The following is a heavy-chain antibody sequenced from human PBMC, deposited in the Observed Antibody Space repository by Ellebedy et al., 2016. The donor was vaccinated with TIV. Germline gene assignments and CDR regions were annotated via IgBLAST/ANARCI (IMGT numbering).Heavy chain of an antibody. V-gene: IGHV4-61*01. CDR1: GGPVSSGSYY. Sequence: MPSETLSLTCIVSGGPVSSGSYYWSWIRQPPGKGLVWIGYIYYSGSTNYNPSLNSRVTISVDTSKNQFSLKLNSVTAADTAVYYCAGEGTYTPLGGMDVWGQGTTVTVSS. CDR2: IYYSGST. D-gene: IGHD4-11*01. J-gene: IGHJ6*02. CDR3: AGEGTYTPLGGMDV.